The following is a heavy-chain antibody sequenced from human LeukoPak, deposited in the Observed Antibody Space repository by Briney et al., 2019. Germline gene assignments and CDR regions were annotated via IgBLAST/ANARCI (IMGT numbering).Heavy chain of an antibody. D-gene: IGHD6-13*01. V-gene: IGHV3-30*02. CDR1: GFTFSSYG. Sequence: GGSLRLSCAASGFTFSSYGMHWVRQAPGKGLEWVAFIRYDGSNKYYADSVKGRFTISRDNSKNTLYLQMNSLRAEDTAVYYCAKELGPQQLVQSWWGQGTLVTVSS. J-gene: IGHJ4*02. CDR2: IRYDGSNK. CDR3: AKELGPQQLVQSW.